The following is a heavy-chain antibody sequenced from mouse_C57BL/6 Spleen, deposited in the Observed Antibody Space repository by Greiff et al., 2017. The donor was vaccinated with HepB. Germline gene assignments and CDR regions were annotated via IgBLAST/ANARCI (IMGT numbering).Heavy chain of an antibody. J-gene: IGHJ3*01. V-gene: IGHV1-82*01. D-gene: IGHD2-4*01. Sequence: QVQLQQSGPELVKPGASVKISCKASGYAFSSSWMNWVKQRPGKGLEWIGRIYPGDGDTNYNGKFKGKATLTADKSSSTAYMQLSSLTSEDSAVYFCARGEDYDGFAYWGQGTLVTVSA. CDR1: GYAFSSSW. CDR2: IYPGDGDT. CDR3: ARGEDYDGFAY.